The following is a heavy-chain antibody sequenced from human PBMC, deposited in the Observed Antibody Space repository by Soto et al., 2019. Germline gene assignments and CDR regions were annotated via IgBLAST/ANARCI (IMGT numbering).Heavy chain of an antibody. D-gene: IGHD6-19*01. V-gene: IGHV3-64*04. J-gene: IGHJ5*02. CDR2: ISSNGGST. CDR1: GFTFSSYA. Sequence: PGGSLRLSCAASGFTFSSYAMHWVRQAPGKGLEYVSAISSNGGSTYYADSVKGRFTISRDNSKNTLYLQMNSLRAEDTAVYYCAKGGPQWLVRGPWGQGTLVTVSS. CDR3: AKGGPQWLVRGP.